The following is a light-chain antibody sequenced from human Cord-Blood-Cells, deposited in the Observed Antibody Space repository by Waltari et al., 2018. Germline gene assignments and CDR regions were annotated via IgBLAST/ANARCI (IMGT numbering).Light chain of an antibody. V-gene: IGKV3-15*01. Sequence: ELVMTQSPATLSVSPGERATLSCRASKSVSSNLAWYQQKPGQAPRLLIYGASTRATGIPARFSGSGAGTEFTLTISSLQSEDFAVYYCQQYNNWPPLTFGGGTKVEIK. CDR2: GAS. CDR1: KSVSSN. CDR3: QQYNNWPPLT. J-gene: IGKJ4*01.